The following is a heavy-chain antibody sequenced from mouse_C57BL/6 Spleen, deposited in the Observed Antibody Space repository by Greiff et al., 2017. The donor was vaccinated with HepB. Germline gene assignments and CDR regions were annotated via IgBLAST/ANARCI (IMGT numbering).Heavy chain of an antibody. CDR1: GFTFSDYG. CDR3: ARGNYYALREGVFDY. CDR2: ISSGSSTI. D-gene: IGHD1-1*01. V-gene: IGHV5-17*01. Sequence: EVHLVESGGGLVKPGGSLKLSCAASGFTFSDYGMHWVRQAPEKGLEWVAYISSGSSTIYYADTVKGRFTISRDNAKNTLFLQMTSLRSEDTAMYYCARGNYYALREGVFDYWGQGTTLTVSS. J-gene: IGHJ2*01.